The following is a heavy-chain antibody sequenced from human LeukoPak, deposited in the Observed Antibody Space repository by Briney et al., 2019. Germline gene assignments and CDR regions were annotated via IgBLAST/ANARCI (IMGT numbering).Heavy chain of an antibody. Sequence: SETLSLTCAVYGGSFSGYYWSWIRQPPGKGLEWIGEINHSGSTNYNPSLKSRVTISVDTSKNQFSLKLSSVTAADTAVYYCVGSGPNYYYYYYGMDVWGQGTTVTVSS. CDR3: VGSGPNYYYYYYGMDV. D-gene: IGHD1-1*01. J-gene: IGHJ6*02. V-gene: IGHV4-34*01. CDR2: INHSGST. CDR1: GGSFSGYY.